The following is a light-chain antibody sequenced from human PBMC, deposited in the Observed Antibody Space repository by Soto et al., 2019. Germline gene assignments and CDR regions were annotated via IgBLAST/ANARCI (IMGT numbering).Light chain of an antibody. CDR2: EVS. J-gene: IGLJ1*01. V-gene: IGLV2-14*01. CDR1: SSDVGRYNY. CDR3: TSYTSSSTYV. Sequence: QSALTQPASVSGSPGQSITISCTGTSSDVGRYNYVSWYQQHAGKAPKLMIYEVSNRPSGVSTRFSGSKSGNTASLTISGLQAEDEADYYCTSYTSSSTYVFGTGTKVTVL.